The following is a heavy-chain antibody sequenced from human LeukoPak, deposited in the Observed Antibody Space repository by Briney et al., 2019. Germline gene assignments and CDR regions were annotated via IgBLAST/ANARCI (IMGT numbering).Heavy chain of an antibody. D-gene: IGHD1-1*01. Sequence: GASVKVSCKVSGYTLTELSMHWVRQAPGKGLEWMGGFDPEDGETIYAQKFQGRVTMTEDTSTDTAYMELSSLRSEDTAVYYCATGTTGTTRDAFDIWGQGTMVTVSS. V-gene: IGHV1-24*01. CDR1: GYTLTELS. CDR2: FDPEDGET. J-gene: IGHJ3*02. CDR3: ATGTTGTTRDAFDI.